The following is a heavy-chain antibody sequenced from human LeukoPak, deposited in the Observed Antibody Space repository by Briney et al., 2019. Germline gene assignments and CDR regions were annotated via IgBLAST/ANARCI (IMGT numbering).Heavy chain of an antibody. CDR1: GFTFSSYA. Sequence: PGGSLRLSCAASGFTFSSYAMRWVRQAPGKGLEWVAVISYDGSNKYYADSVKGRFTISRDNSKDTLYLQMNSLRAEDTAVYYCARDRRPSYYDFWSGYYAYYYGMDVWGQGTTVTVSS. J-gene: IGHJ6*02. CDR3: ARDRRPSYYDFWSGYYAYYYGMDV. D-gene: IGHD3-3*01. CDR2: ISYDGSNK. V-gene: IGHV3-30-3*01.